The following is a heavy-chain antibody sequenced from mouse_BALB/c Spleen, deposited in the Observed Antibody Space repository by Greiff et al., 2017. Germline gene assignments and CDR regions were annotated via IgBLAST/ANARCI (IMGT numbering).Heavy chain of an antibody. CDR3: APYYGSSIAY. J-gene: IGHJ3*01. CDR2: INPSTGYT. Sequence: VKVVESGAELAKPGASVKMSCKASGYTFTSYWMHWVKQRPGQGLEWIGYINPSTGYTEYNQKFKDKATLTADKSSSTAYMQLSSLTSEDSAVYYCAPYYGSSIAYWGQGTLVTVSA. V-gene: IGHV1-7*01. D-gene: IGHD1-1*01. CDR1: GYTFTSYW.